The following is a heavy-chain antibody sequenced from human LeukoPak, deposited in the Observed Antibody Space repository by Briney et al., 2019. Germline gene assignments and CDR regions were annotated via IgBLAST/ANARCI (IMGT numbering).Heavy chain of an antibody. CDR3: ARDSHRTNRGAFDI. CDR1: GFTFSSYW. J-gene: IGHJ3*02. CDR2: IKGDERST. D-gene: IGHD1-14*01. V-gene: IGHV3-74*01. Sequence: QPGGSLRLSCAASGFTFSSYWLHWVRQAPGKGLVWVSRIKGDERSTNYADSVKGRFTISRDNAKNSLYLQMNSLRAEDTAVYYCARDSHRTNRGAFDIWGQGTMVTVSS.